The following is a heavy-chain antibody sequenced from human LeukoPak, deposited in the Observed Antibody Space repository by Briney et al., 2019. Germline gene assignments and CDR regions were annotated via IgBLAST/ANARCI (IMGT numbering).Heavy chain of an antibody. D-gene: IGHD2-2*01. Sequence: GGSLRLSCAASGFTVSSNYMSWVRQAPGKGLEWVSVIYSGGSTYYADSVKGRFTISRDNSKNTMYLQMNSLRADDTAVFYCAKDQPRAYFDYWGQGTLVTVSS. V-gene: IGHV3-66*02. CDR2: IYSGGST. J-gene: IGHJ4*02. CDR1: GFTVSSNY. CDR3: AKDQPRAYFDY.